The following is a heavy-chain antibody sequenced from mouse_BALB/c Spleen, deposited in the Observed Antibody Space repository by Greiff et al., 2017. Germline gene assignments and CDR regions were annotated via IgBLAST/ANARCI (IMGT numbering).Heavy chain of an antibody. CDR3: ARSFHFDY. CDR2: ISSGSSTI. V-gene: IGHV5-17*02. Sequence: DVKLVESGGGLVQPGGSRKLSCAASGFTFSSFGMHWVRQAPEKGLEWVAYISSGSSTIYYADTVKGRFTISRDNPKNTLFLQMTSLRSEDTAMYYCARSFHFDYGGQGTTLTVSS. J-gene: IGHJ2*01. CDR1: GFTFSSFG.